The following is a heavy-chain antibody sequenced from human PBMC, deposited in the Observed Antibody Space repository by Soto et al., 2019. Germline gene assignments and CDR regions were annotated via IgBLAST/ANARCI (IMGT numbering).Heavy chain of an antibody. CDR2: IYYSGST. V-gene: IGHV4-39*01. CDR1: GGSISSGGYS. D-gene: IGHD3-10*01. CDR3: AKGGSGSYSNAFDI. J-gene: IGHJ3*02. Sequence: PSETLSLTCAVSGGSISSGGYSWSWIRQPPGKGLEWIGSIYYSGSTYYNPSLKSRVTISVDTSKNQFSLKLSSVTAADTAVYYCAKGGSGSYSNAFDIWGQGTMVT.